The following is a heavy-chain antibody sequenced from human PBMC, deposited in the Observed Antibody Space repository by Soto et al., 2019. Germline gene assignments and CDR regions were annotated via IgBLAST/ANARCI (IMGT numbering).Heavy chain of an antibody. J-gene: IGHJ5*02. V-gene: IGHV1-18*01. D-gene: IGHD3-3*01. CDR3: ARDTRNGVVIMDS. Sequence: QVQLVQSGPEVKKTGASVKVSCKASGYIFTYYGLSWVRQAPGQGLEWMGWISTYNGDPRIAQQFQGRVTMTTDSSTNTAYMELKSTRSDDTALYFCARDTRNGVVIMDSWGQGTLVAVSS. CDR2: ISTYNGDP. CDR1: GYIFTYYG.